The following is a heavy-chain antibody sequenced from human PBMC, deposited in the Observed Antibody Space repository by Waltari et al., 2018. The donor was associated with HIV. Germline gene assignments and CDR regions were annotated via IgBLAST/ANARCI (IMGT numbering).Heavy chain of an antibody. J-gene: IGHJ4*02. D-gene: IGHD3-22*01. CDR2: IWYDGDNK. CDR1: GFTFSNFA. CDR3: ARGGYYYDISGYYHY. V-gene: IGHV3-33*01. Sequence: QVQLVESGGGVVQPGRPLRLSCAASGFTFSNFAMHWVRQAPGKGLEWVAVIWYDGDNKYYADSVKGRFTISRDNSKNTLYLQMNSLRVEDTAVYYCARGGYYYDISGYYHYWGQGTLVTVSS.